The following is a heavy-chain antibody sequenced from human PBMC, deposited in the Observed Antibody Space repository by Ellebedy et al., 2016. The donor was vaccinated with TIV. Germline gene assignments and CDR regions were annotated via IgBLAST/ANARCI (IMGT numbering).Heavy chain of an antibody. J-gene: IGHJ6*02. CDR3: ARNRRPRIAADHVRYYYGMDV. CDR2: INHSGST. D-gene: IGHD6-13*01. Sequence: SQTLSLTCAVYGGSFSGYYWSWIRQPPGKGLEWIGEINHSGSTNYNPSLKSRVTISVDTSKNQFSLKLSSVTAADTAVYYCARNRRPRIAADHVRYYYGMDVWGQGTTVTVSS. CDR1: GGSFSGYY. V-gene: IGHV4-34*01.